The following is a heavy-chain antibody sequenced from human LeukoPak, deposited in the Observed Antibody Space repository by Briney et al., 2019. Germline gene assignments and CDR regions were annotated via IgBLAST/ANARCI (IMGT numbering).Heavy chain of an antibody. V-gene: IGHV3-23*01. CDR2: ISGSAHKI. D-gene: IGHD6-19*01. J-gene: IGHJ5*02. CDR3: AKGRGSSGWYNWFDP. CDR1: GITFSNYA. Sequence: GGSLRLSCVASGITFSNYAVSWVRQAPEKGLDWVSVISGSAHKIRYADSVKGRFTISRDNSENIVYLQMNNLRVEDTAVYYCAKGRGSSGWYNWFDPWGQGTLVTVSS.